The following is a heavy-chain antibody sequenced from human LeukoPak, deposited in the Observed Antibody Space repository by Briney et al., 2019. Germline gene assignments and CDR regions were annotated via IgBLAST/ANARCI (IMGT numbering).Heavy chain of an antibody. CDR3: ARGSSNYQPLHFDY. Sequence: KPSETLSLTCAVYGGSFSGYYWSWIRQPPGKGLEWIGEINHSGSTNYNPSLKSRVTISVDTSKNQFSLKLSSVTAADTAVYYCARGSSNYQPLHFDYWGQGTLVTVSS. D-gene: IGHD2-2*01. V-gene: IGHV4-34*01. CDR2: INHSGST. CDR1: GGSFSGYY. J-gene: IGHJ4*02.